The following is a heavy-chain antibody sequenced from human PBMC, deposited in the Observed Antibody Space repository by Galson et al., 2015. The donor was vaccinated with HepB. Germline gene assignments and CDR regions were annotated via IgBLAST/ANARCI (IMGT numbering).Heavy chain of an antibody. CDR1: GGSISSSNW. D-gene: IGHD3-16*01. CDR2: IYHSGST. J-gene: IGHJ4*02. V-gene: IGHV4-4*02. Sequence: ETLSLTCAVSGGSISSSNWWSWVRQPPGKGLEWIGEIYHSGSTNYNPSLKSRVTISVDKSKNQFSLKLSSVTAADTAVYYCARDEELWGYFDYWGQGTLVTVSS. CDR3: ARDEELWGYFDY.